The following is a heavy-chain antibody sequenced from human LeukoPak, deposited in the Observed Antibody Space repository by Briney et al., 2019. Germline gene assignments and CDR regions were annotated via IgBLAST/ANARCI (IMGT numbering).Heavy chain of an antibody. CDR2: INHSGST. CDR3: ARGPLVLRYFDWSNWFDP. J-gene: IGHJ5*02. V-gene: IGHV4-34*01. CDR1: GDSLSVYY. D-gene: IGHD3-9*01. Sequence: SETLSLTCAVYGDSLSVYYWSWIRQPPGKGLEWIGEINHSGSTNYNPSLKSRVTISVDTSKNQFSLKLSSVTAADTAVYYCARGPLVLRYFDWSNWFDPWGQGTLVTVSS.